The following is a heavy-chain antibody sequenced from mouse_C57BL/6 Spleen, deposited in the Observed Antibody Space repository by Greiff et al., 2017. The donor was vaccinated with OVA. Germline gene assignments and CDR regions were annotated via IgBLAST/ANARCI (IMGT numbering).Heavy chain of an antibody. Sequence: EVQLQQSGPELVKPGASVKISCKASGYTFTDYYMNWVKQSHGKSLEWIGDINPNNGGTSYNQKFKGKATLTVDKSSSTAYMELRSLISEDSAVYYCARGGFAYWGQGTLVTVSA. J-gene: IGHJ3*01. CDR2: INPNNGGT. CDR3: ARGGFAY. V-gene: IGHV1-26*01. CDR1: GYTFTDYY.